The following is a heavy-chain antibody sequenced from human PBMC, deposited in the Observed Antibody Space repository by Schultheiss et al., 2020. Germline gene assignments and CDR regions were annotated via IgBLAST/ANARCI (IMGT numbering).Heavy chain of an antibody. Sequence: GGSLRLSCAASGFTFSSYAMSWVRQAPGKGLEWVSAISGSGGSTYYADSVKGRFTISRDNSKNTLYLQMNSLRAEDTAVYYCAKYRDTVMGTYYGLDVWGQGNTGTVSS. D-gene: IGHD5-18*01. CDR1: GFTFSSYA. CDR2: ISGSGGST. J-gene: IGHJ6*02. V-gene: IGHV3-23*01. CDR3: AKYRDTVMGTYYGLDV.